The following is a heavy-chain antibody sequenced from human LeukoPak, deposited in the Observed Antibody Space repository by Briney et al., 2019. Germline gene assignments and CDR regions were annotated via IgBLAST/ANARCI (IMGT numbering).Heavy chain of an antibody. CDR1: GFPLCRLR. CDR2: IRYDGSNK. D-gene: IGHD2-15*01. J-gene: IGHJ5*02. CDR3: AKARRAAVNWFDP. Sequence: PGGPLTLFCAPSGFPLCRLRELWVPQAPGKGLEGVAFIRYDGSNKYYADSVKGRFTISRDNSKNTLYLQMNSLRAEDTAGYYCAKARRAAVNWFDPWGQGTLVTVSS. V-gene: IGHV3-30*02.